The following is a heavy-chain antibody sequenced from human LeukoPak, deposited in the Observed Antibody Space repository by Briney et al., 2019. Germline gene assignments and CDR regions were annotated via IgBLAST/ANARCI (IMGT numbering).Heavy chain of an antibody. CDR2: IYPGDSDT. CDR3: ARRTTYYYDSSDQYYVDI. J-gene: IGHJ4*02. V-gene: IGHV5-51*01. D-gene: IGHD3-22*01. CDR1: GYSFTSYW. Sequence: GESLKISCKGSGYSFTSYWIGWVRQMPGKGLEWMGIIYPGDSDTRYRPSFQGQVTISADTSISTAYLQWSSLTASDTAMYYCARRTTYYYDSSDQYYVDIWGQGTLVTVSS.